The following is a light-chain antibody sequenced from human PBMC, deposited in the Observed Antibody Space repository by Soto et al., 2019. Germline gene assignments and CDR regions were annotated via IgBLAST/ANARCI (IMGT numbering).Light chain of an antibody. V-gene: IGKV3D-20*02. CDR1: QSVSSSY. Sequence: ESVLTQSPGTLSLSPGERATLSCRASQSVSSSYLAWYQQKPGQAPRLLIYGASSRATGIPDRFSGSGSGTDFTLTISSLEPEDFAVYYCQQRSNWPRPFGQGTKVDIK. CDR3: QQRSNWPRP. J-gene: IGKJ1*01. CDR2: GAS.